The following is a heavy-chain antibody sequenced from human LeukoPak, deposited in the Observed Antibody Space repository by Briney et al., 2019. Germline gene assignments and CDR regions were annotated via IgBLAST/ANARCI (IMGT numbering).Heavy chain of an antibody. CDR3: AKHWSY. D-gene: IGHD3-3*01. CDR2: IYSGGSV. J-gene: IGHJ4*02. Sequence: PGGSLRLSCAASGFTVTNNYMSWVRQAPGEGLEWVSAIYSGGSVYYADSVKGRYTISRDSSKNTLHLQMNSLRAEDTAVYYCAKHWSYWGQGTLVTVSS. CDR1: GFTVTNNY. V-gene: IGHV3-66*01.